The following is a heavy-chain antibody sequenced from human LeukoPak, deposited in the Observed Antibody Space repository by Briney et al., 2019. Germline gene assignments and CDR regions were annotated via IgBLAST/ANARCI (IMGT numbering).Heavy chain of an antibody. CDR3: ARVGLADSSRYGMDV. J-gene: IGHJ6*02. Sequence: GGSLRLSCAASGFTVSSNYMSWVRQAPGKGLEWVSVIYSGGSTYYADSVKGRFTISRDNSKNTLYLQMNSLRAEDTAVYYCARVGLADSSRYGMDVWGQGTTVTVSS. CDR2: IYSGGST. D-gene: IGHD6-13*01. CDR1: GFTVSSNY. V-gene: IGHV3-53*01.